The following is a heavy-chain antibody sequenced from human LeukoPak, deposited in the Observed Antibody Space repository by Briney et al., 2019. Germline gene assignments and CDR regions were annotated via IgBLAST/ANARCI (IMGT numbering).Heavy chain of an antibody. V-gene: IGHV3-23*01. CDR1: GFIFSSYA. Sequence: GGSLRLSCAASGFIFSSYAMSWVRQAPGKGLEWVSAISGSGGSTYYADSVKGRFTISRDNSKNTLYLQMNSLRAEDTAVYYCARDREKYGDYNYYYGMDVWGQGTTVTVSS. CDR2: ISGSGGST. CDR3: ARDREKYGDYNYYYGMDV. D-gene: IGHD4-17*01. J-gene: IGHJ6*02.